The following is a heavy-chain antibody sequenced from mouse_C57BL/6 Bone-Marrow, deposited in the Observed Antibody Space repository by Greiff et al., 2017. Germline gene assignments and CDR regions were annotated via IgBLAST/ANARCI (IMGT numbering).Heavy chain of an antibody. CDR3: TREHYGSSDLAWFAY. Sequence: EVMLVESGEGLVKPGGSLKLSCAASGFTFSSYAMSWVRQTPEQRLEWVAYISSGGDYIYYADTVKGRFTISRDNARNTLYLQMSSLTSEDTAMYYCTREHYGSSDLAWFAYWGQGTLVTVSA. CDR2: ISSGGDYI. D-gene: IGHD1-1*01. J-gene: IGHJ3*01. CDR1: GFTFSSYA. V-gene: IGHV5-9-1*02.